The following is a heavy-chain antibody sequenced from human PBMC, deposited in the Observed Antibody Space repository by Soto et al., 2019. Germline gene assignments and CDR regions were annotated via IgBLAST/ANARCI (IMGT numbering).Heavy chain of an antibody. CDR1: GYSFTSYW. V-gene: IGHV5-51*01. J-gene: IGHJ6*03. CDR3: ARHGITGTDYYYYMDV. Sequence: GESLKISCKGSGYSFTSYWIGWVRQMPGKGLEWMGIIYPGDSDTRYSPSFQGQVTISADKSISTAYLQWSSLKASDTVMYYCARHGITGTDYYYYMDVWGKGTTVTVSS. D-gene: IGHD1-20*01. CDR2: IYPGDSDT.